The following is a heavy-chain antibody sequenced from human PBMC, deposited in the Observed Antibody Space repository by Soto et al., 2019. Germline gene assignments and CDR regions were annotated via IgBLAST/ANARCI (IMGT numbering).Heavy chain of an antibody. CDR2: IIPIFGTA. D-gene: IGHD6-6*01. J-gene: IGHJ3*02. CDR3: AREPREQLVANDRAFDS. Sequence: QVQLVQSGAEVKKPGSSVKVSCKASGGTFSSYAISWVRQAPGQGLEWMGGIIPIFGTANYAQKFQGRVTITADESTSTAYMELSSLRSEDTAVYYCAREPREQLVANDRAFDSWGQGTMVTVSS. CDR1: GGTFSSYA. V-gene: IGHV1-69*12.